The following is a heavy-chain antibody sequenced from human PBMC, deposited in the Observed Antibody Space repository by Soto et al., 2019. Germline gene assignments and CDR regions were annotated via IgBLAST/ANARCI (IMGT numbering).Heavy chain of an antibody. Sequence: EVQLLESGGGLVQPGGSLRLSCAASGFTFSSYAMRWVRQAPGKGLEWVSAISGSGGSTYYADSVKGRFTISRDNSKKTRYLQMNSRRAEDTAVYYCAKRGSGSYYDYWGQGTLVTVSS. CDR1: GFTFSSYA. CDR3: AKRGSGSYYDY. CDR2: ISGSGGST. V-gene: IGHV3-23*01. J-gene: IGHJ4*02. D-gene: IGHD3-10*01.